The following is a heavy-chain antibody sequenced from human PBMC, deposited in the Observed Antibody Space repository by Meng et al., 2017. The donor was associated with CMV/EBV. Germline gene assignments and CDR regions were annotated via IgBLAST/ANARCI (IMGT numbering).Heavy chain of an antibody. D-gene: IGHD3-3*01. V-gene: IGHV3-21*01. CDR2: ISSSSSYI. CDR3: ARDRTPEYYDFWSGYHSYYYGMDV. Sequence: GESLKISCAASGFTFSSYSMNWVRQAPGKGLEWDSSISSSSSYIYYADSVKGRFTISRDNAKNSLYLQMNSLRAEDTAVYYCARDRTPEYYDFWSGYHSYYYGMDVWGQGTTVTVSS. CDR1: GFTFSSYS. J-gene: IGHJ6*02.